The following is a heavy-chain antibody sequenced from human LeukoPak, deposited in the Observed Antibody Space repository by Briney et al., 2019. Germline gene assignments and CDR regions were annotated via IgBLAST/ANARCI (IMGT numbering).Heavy chain of an antibody. CDR3: ARAPITSPFYFDS. D-gene: IGHD2-2*01. CDR2: INWSGGST. Sequence: GGSLRLSCTASGFTFDEHGMSWVRQVPGKGLEWVSGINWSGGSTGYADPLRGRFTISRDNAKNSLYLQMDSLRAEDTALYYCARAPITSPFYFDSWGQGTLVTVSS. J-gene: IGHJ4*02. V-gene: IGHV3-20*04. CDR1: GFTFDEHG.